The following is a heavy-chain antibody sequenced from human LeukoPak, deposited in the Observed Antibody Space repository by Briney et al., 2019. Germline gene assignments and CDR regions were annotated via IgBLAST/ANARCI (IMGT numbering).Heavy chain of an antibody. Sequence: SETLSLTRVVCGGSFSGYCWSWLRQPPGKGLEGIGEINHSGSTNYHPSLKSRVTISVDTSKNQFSLKLSSVTAADTAVYYCARWEGGSYYDFDYWGQGTLVTVSS. V-gene: IGHV4-34*01. CDR2: INHSGST. CDR1: GGSFSGYC. J-gene: IGHJ4*02. D-gene: IGHD1-26*01. CDR3: ARWEGGSYYDFDY.